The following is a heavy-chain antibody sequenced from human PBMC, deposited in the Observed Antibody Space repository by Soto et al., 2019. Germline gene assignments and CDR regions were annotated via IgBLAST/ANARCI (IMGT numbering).Heavy chain of an antibody. V-gene: IGHV3-23*01. Sequence: EVQLLESGGGLVQPGGSLRLSCAASGFTFSSYTMSWVRQSPGKGLVWVSGISSSGGSTAYADSVKGRFTITRDNFVNTLYLPVNSMRGEDTAVYHCAKGWGDYWGQGTLVTVSS. CDR1: GFTFSSYT. J-gene: IGHJ4*02. CDR2: ISSSGGST. CDR3: AKGWGDY. D-gene: IGHD7-27*01.